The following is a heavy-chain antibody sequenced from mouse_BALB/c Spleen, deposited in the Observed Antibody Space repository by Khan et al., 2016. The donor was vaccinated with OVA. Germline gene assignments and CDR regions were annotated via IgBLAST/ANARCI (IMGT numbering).Heavy chain of an antibody. V-gene: IGHV1S135*01. J-gene: IGHJ3*01. CDR1: GYSFTNYY. CDR3: TRHDFVAWFTY. Sequence: EVQLQQSGPELMKPGASVKISCKASGYSFTNYYIPWVIQSHGKSLEWIGYIDPFSGGTTYNQKFKGKATLTVDNSSSTSSIHLSNQTTEDSAVYCCTRHDFVAWFTYWGQGTLVTVSA. CDR2: IDPFSGGT. D-gene: IGHD2-4*01.